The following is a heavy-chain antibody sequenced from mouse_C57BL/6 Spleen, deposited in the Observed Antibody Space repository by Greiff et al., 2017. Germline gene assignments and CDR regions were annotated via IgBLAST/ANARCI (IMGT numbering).Heavy chain of an antibody. Sequence: QVQLQQSGAELVRPGASVTLSCKASGYTFTDYEMHWVKQTPVHGLEWIGAIDPETGGTAYNQKFKGKAILTADKSSSTAYMELRSLTSEDSAVYYGTRRSSGYPFAYWGQGTLVTVSA. CDR1: GYTFTDYE. CDR3: TRRSSGYPFAY. CDR2: IDPETGGT. D-gene: IGHD3-2*02. J-gene: IGHJ3*01. V-gene: IGHV1-15*01.